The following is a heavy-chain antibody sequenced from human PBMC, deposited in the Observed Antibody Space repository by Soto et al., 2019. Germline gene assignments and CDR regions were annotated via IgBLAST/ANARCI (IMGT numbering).Heavy chain of an antibody. CDR2: INAGNGDT. V-gene: IGHV1-3*01. J-gene: IGHJ4*02. D-gene: IGHD3-22*01. Sequence: ASVKVSCKASGYTFTTFTMHWVRQAPGQGLEWMGWINAGNGDTKYSQKLQGRVTIARDTAASTAYMELSSLRSEDTAVYYCEREYNYYDSSGYYSGYFDYGGRGTLVPVSS. CDR3: EREYNYYDSSGYYSGYFDY. CDR1: GYTFTTFT.